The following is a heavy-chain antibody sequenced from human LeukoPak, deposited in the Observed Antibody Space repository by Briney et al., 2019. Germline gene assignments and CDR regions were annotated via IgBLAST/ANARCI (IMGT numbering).Heavy chain of an antibody. CDR3: ARSRSAYDILTGYYPTHFDY. CDR2: IYSGGST. V-gene: IGHV3-66*01. Sequence: GGSLRLSCAASEFTVSSNYMSWVRQAPGKGLEWVSVIYSGGSTYYADSVKGRFTISRDNSKNTLYLQMNSLRAEDTAVYYCARSRSAYDILTGYYPTHFDYWGQGTLVTVSS. D-gene: IGHD3-9*01. J-gene: IGHJ4*02. CDR1: EFTVSSNY.